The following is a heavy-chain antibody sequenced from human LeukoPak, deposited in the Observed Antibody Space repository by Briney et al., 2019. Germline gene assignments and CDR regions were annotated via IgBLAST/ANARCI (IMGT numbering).Heavy chain of an antibody. Sequence: SETLSLTCAVYGGTFSGYYWGWIRQPPGKGLEWIGEINHSGSTNYNPSLKSRVTISVDTSKNQFSLKLSSVTAADTAVYYCARHGRIVNLDYWGQGTLVTVSS. CDR2: INHSGST. CDR1: GGTFSGYY. CDR3: ARHGRIVNLDY. V-gene: IGHV4-34*01. J-gene: IGHJ4*02. D-gene: IGHD1-26*01.